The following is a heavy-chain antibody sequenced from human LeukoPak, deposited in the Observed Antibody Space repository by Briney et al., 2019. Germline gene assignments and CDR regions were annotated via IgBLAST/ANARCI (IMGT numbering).Heavy chain of an antibody. CDR3: AKGYQLLWGYYYYGMDV. Sequence: GRSLRLSCAASGFIFSSYGMHWVRQAPGKGLEWVAVISYDGSNKYYADSVKGRFTISRDNSKNTLYLQMNSLRAEDTAVYYCAKGYQLLWGYYYYGMDVWGQGTTVTVSS. D-gene: IGHD2-2*01. J-gene: IGHJ6*02. CDR2: ISYDGSNK. V-gene: IGHV3-30*18. CDR1: GFIFSSYG.